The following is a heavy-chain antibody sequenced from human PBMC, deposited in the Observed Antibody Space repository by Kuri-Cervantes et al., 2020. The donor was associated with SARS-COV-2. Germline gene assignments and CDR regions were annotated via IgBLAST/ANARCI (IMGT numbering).Heavy chain of an antibody. CDR3: ARRRGYSGYVDRPSYFDY. D-gene: IGHD5-12*01. CDR1: GGSFSGYY. J-gene: IGHJ4*02. Sequence: SQTLSLTCAVYGGSFSGYYWSWIRQPPGKGLEWIGETNHSGSTNYNPSLKSRVTISVDTSKNQFSLKLSSVTAADTAVYYCARRRGYSGYVDRPSYFDYWGQGTLVTVSS. CDR2: TNHSGST. V-gene: IGHV4-34*01.